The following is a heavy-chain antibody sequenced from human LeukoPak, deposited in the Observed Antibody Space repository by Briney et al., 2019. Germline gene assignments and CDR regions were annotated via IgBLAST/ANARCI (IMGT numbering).Heavy chain of an antibody. D-gene: IGHD3-10*01. V-gene: IGHV3-23*01. J-gene: IGHJ4*02. CDR1: GFTFSSYS. CDR2: ISRSGGST. Sequence: GGSLRLSCAASGFTFSSYSMSWIRQPPGKGLEWVSAISRSGGSTYYPDSEKGRFTISRDNSKNPLYLQMNSMRAEDTAVYYCATDGYYGSGSYPGYWGQGTLVTVSS. CDR3: ATDGYYGSGSYPGY.